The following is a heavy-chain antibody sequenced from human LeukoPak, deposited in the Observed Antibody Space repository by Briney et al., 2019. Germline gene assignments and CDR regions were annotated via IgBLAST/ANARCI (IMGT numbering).Heavy chain of an antibody. Sequence: ASVKVSCKVSGYTLTELSMHWVRQATGQGLEWMGWMNPNNGNTGYAQKFQGRVTMTRNTSTGTAYMELSSLRSEDTAVYYCARTNYHDTSGASNWFDPWGQGTLVTVSS. CDR2: MNPNNGNT. V-gene: IGHV1-8*01. J-gene: IGHJ5*02. CDR1: GYTLTELS. CDR3: ARTNYHDTSGASNWFDP. D-gene: IGHD3-22*01.